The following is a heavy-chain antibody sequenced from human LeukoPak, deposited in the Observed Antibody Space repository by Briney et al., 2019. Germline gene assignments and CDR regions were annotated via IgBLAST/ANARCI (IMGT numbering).Heavy chain of an antibody. CDR3: AKDAPIAAAGTYYYYMDV. V-gene: IGHV3-30*02. CDR2: IRYDGSNK. Sequence: GGSLRLSCAASGFTFSSYGMHWVRQAPGKGLEWVAFIRYDGSNKYYADSVKGRLTVSRDNSKNTLYLQMNSLRGEDTAVYYCAKDAPIAAAGTYYYYMDVWGKGTTVTVSS. D-gene: IGHD6-13*01. J-gene: IGHJ6*03. CDR1: GFTFSSYG.